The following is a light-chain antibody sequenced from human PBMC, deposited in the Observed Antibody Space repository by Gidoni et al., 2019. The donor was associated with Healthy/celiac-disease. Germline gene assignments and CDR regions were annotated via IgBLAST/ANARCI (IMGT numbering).Light chain of an antibody. CDR3: QSADSSGTYVV. CDR2: KDS. V-gene: IGLV3-25*03. CDR1: ALPKQY. J-gene: IGLJ2*01. Sequence: SYALTQPPPVSVFPGQTARITCSGDALPKQYAYWYQQKPGPAPVLVIYKDSERPSGIPEGFSGSSSGTTVTLTISGVQAEDEADYYCQSADSSGTYVVFGGGTKLTVL.